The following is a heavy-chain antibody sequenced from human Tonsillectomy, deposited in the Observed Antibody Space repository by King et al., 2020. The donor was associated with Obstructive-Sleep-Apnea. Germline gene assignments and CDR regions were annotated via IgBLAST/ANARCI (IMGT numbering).Heavy chain of an antibody. D-gene: IGHD2-2*01. CDR2: ISWNSGSI. J-gene: IGHJ4*02. Sequence: VQLVESGGGLVQPGRSLRLSCAASGFTFDDYAMHWVRQAPGKGLEWVSGISWNSGSIGYADSVKGRFTISRDNAKNSLYLQMNSLRAEDTALYYCASKANHWSSTSCYDYWGQGTLVTVSS. CDR1: GFTFDDYA. CDR3: ASKANHWSSTSCYDY. V-gene: IGHV3-9*01.